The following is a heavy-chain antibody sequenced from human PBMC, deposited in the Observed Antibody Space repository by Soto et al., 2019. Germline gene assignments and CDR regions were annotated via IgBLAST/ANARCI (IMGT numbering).Heavy chain of an antibody. CDR2: VIPSFGTA. J-gene: IGHJ2*01. CDR1: GGTFSDFA. CDR3: AREKGSPMLYWYFDL. V-gene: IGHV1-69*06. Sequence: QEQLVQSGAEVKKPGSSVKVSCKAAGGTFSDFAITWVRQAPGQGLEWMGGVIPSFGTANYAQKFQGRVTFTADKSTRTAYMELSSLRSEDTAVYYCAREKGSPMLYWYFDLWGRGTLVTVSS. D-gene: IGHD3-16*01.